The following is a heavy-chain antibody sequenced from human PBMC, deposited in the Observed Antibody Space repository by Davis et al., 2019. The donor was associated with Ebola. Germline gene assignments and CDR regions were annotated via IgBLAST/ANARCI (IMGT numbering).Heavy chain of an antibody. CDR2: IYYSGST. Sequence: SETLSLTCTVSGGSISSSSYYWGWIRQPPGKGLEWIGSIYYSGSTYYNPSLKSRVTISEDTSKNQFSLRLTSATAADTAVYYCARKPARWENWFDPWGQGTLVTVSS. D-gene: IGHD2-2*01. V-gene: IGHV4-39*07. J-gene: IGHJ5*02. CDR1: GGSISSSSYY. CDR3: ARKPARWENWFDP.